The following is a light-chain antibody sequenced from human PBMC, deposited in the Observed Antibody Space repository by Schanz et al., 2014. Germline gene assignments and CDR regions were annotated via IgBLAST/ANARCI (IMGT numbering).Light chain of an antibody. CDR1: SSDVGFNNY. J-gene: IGLJ2*01. Sequence: QSALTQPASVSGSPGQSITISCTGTSSDVGFNNYVSWYQHHPGRAPKFLIYDVNNRPSGVSNRFSGSKSGNTASLTISGXXXEDEDDYYCSSYTTSNTLVFGGGTKLTVL. CDR2: DVN. V-gene: IGLV2-14*03. CDR3: SSYTTSNTLV.